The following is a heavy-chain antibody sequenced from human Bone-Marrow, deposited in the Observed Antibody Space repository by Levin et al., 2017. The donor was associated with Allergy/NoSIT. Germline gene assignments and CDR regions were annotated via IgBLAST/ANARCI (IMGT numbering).Heavy chain of an antibody. CDR2: INPSGGST. D-gene: IGHD2-15*01. V-gene: IGHV1-46*01. CDR1: GYTFTNYF. J-gene: IGHJ6*02. Sequence: GASVKVSCKASGYTFTNYFMHWVRQAPGRGLEWMGIINPSGGSTTYAQKFQGRVTMTRVTSTRTVYMELSSLRSEDTAVYYCARDEYCSGGSCYTYDYDYYGMDVWGQGTTVTVSS. CDR3: ARDEYCSGGSCYTYDYDYYGMDV.